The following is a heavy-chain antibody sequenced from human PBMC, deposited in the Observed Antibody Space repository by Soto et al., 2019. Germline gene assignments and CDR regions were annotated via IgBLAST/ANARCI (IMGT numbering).Heavy chain of an antibody. Sequence: GGSLRLSCAASGFTFSSYDMHWVRQATGKGLEWVSAIGTAGDTYYPGSVKGRFTISRENAKNSLYPQMNSLRAGDTAVYYCAREGGGYEFDYWGQGTLVTVSS. V-gene: IGHV3-13*01. J-gene: IGHJ4*02. CDR1: GFTFSSYD. CDR2: IGTAGDT. CDR3: AREGGGYEFDY. D-gene: IGHD1-1*01.